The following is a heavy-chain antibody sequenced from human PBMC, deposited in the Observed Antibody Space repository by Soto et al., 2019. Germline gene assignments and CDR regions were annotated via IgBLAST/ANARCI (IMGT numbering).Heavy chain of an antibody. CDR3: ARLGVSRWFGEPPWFDY. J-gene: IGHJ4*02. CDR2: IYPGDSDT. D-gene: IGHD3-10*01. V-gene: IGHV5-51*01. Sequence: GESLKISCKGSGYSFSSYWIGWVRQMPGKGLEWMGIIYPGDSDTRYSPSFQGQVTISADKSISTAYLQWSSLKASDTAMYYCARLGVSRWFGEPPWFDYWGQGTLVTVSS. CDR1: GYSFSSYW.